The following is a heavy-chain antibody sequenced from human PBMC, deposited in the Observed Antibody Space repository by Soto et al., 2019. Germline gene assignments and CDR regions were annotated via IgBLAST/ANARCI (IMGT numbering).Heavy chain of an antibody. D-gene: IGHD2-21*02. CDR1: GGTFSSYA. Sequence: SVKVSCKASGGTFSSYAISWVRQAPGQGLEWMGGIIPIFGTANYAQKFQGRVTITADESTSTAYMELSSLRSEDTAVYYCARPKQPYFGRDSYYVLGYWYFDLWGRGTLVTVSS. V-gene: IGHV1-69*13. CDR3: ARPKQPYFGRDSYYVLGYWYFDL. CDR2: IIPIFGTA. J-gene: IGHJ2*01.